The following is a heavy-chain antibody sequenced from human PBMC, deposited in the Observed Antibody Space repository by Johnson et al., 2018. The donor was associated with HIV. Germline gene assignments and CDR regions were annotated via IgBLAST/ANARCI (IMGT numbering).Heavy chain of an antibody. CDR3: TTDISSAAARPRDAFDI. V-gene: IGHV3-30*03. Sequence: QMLLVESGGGVVQPGRSLRLSCAASGFSFSTYNMHWVRHAPGRGLEWVAFISKDGANNYHADSVKGRFTISRDNSKNTLYLQMNSLKTEDTAVYYCTTDISSAAARPRDAFDIWGQGTMVTVSS. D-gene: IGHD6-13*01. CDR2: ISKDGANN. CDR1: GFSFSTYN. J-gene: IGHJ3*02.